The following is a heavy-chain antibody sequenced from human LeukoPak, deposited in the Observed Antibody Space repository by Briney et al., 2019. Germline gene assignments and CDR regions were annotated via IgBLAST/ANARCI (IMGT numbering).Heavy chain of an antibody. Sequence: GGSLRLSCAASGFTFSSYAMSWVRQAPGKGLEWVSAISGSGGSTYYADSVKGRFTISRDNSKNTLYLQMNSLRAEDTAVYYCAKDRVGATPEYYFDYWGREPWSPSPQ. J-gene: IGHJ4*02. CDR2: ISGSGGST. CDR3: AKDRVGATPEYYFDY. D-gene: IGHD1-26*01. V-gene: IGHV3-23*01. CDR1: GFTFSSYA.